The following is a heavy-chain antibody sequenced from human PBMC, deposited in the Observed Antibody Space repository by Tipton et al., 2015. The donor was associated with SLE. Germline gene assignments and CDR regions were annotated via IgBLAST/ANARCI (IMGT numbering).Heavy chain of an antibody. CDR1: GASISSGSFY. CDR3: ARVVKGSSWYWFDP. V-gene: IGHV4-61*02. J-gene: IGHJ5*02. Sequence: TLSLTCTVSGASISSGSFYWSWIRQSAGKGLEWIGRMYTRGSTNYNPSLKSRVTISVDTSKKQFSLKLSSVTAADTAVYYCARVVKGSSWYWFDPWGQGTLVTVSS. D-gene: IGHD6-13*01. CDR2: MYTRGST.